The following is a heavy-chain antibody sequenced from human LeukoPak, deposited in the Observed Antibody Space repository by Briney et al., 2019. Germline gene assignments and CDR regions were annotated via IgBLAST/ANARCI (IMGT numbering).Heavy chain of an antibody. V-gene: IGHV4-38-2*02. Sequence: PSETLSLTCTLSGYSISSGYYWGWIRQPPGKGLEWIGSIYHSGSTYYNPSLKSRVTISVDTSKNQFSLKLSSVTAADTAVYYCARERRIKANYDSSGYYHRGRNDAFDIWGQGTMVTVSS. D-gene: IGHD3-22*01. J-gene: IGHJ3*02. CDR3: ARERRIKANYDSSGYYHRGRNDAFDI. CDR1: GYSISSGYY. CDR2: IYHSGST.